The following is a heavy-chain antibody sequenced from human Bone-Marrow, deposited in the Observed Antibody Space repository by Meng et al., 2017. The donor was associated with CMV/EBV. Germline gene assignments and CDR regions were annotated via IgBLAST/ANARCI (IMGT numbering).Heavy chain of an antibody. V-gene: IGHV1-2*02. CDR3: AREAYDSGGFDP. J-gene: IGHJ5*02. D-gene: IGHD6-25*01. CDR2: IVPNGGVT. CDR1: GYHFTSYY. Sequence: SCKASGYHFTSYYIQWMRQAPGQGLEWIGWIVPNGGVTNYAQKFKDRVTMTRDTFINTAYLDLTRLTSDDTAIYYCAREAYDSGGFDPWGQGTLVTVSS.